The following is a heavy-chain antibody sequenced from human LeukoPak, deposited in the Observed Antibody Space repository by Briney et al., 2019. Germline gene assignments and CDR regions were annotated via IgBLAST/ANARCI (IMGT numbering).Heavy chain of an antibody. D-gene: IGHD3-3*01. CDR3: ARKDFWSGYLGY. J-gene: IGHJ4*02. V-gene: IGHV1-69*05. CDR1: GGTFSSYA. Sequence: SVKVSCKASGGTFSSYAISWVRQAPGQGLEWMGGIIPIFGTANYAQKFQGRVTITTDESTSTAYVELSSLRSEDTAVYYCARKDFWSGYLGYWGQGTLVTVSS. CDR2: IIPIFGTA.